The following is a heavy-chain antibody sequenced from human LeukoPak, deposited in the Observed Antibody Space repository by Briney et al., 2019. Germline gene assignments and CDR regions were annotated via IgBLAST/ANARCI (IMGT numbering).Heavy chain of an antibody. CDR3: ARTPTVTTFGVPYYYYYYMDV. V-gene: IGHV1-69*06. CDR1: GGTFSSYA. Sequence: GASVKVSCKASGGTFSSYAISWVRQAPGQGLEWMGGIIPIFGTANYAQKFQGRVTITADKSTSTAYMELSSLRSEDTAVYYCARTPTVTTFGVPYYYYYYMDVWGKGTTVTVSS. CDR2: IIPIFGTA. D-gene: IGHD4-17*01. J-gene: IGHJ6*03.